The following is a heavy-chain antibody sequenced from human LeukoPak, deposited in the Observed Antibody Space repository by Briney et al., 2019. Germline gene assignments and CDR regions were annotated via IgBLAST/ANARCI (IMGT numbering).Heavy chain of an antibody. CDR1: GFTFSSYA. Sequence: PGGSLRLSCAASGFTFSSYAMSWVRQAPGKGLEWVSAISGRGGSTYYADSVKGRFTISRDNSKNTLYLQMNSLRAEDTAVYYCAKSSPPGVVVVVVAAPDYWGQGTLVTVSS. CDR2: ISGRGGST. J-gene: IGHJ4*02. V-gene: IGHV3-23*01. D-gene: IGHD2-15*01. CDR3: AKSSPPGVVVVVVAAPDY.